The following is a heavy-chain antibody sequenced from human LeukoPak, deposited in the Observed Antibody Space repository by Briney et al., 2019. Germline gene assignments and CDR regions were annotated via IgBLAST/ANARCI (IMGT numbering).Heavy chain of an antibody. CDR2: INPITGAT. D-gene: IGHD2-8*01. CDR1: TYTFTGYY. J-gene: IGHJ6*02. V-gene: IGHV1-2*02. CDR3: ARSNNCTYGVCSVVSIYYGMDF. Sequence: ASVKVSCKASTYTFTGYYMHWVRQAPGQGLEWMGWINPITGATNYAQKFQGRVTMTRDTSISTVYMELTRLKSDGTAVYYCARSNNCTYGVCSVVSIYYGMDFWGQGTTVTVSS.